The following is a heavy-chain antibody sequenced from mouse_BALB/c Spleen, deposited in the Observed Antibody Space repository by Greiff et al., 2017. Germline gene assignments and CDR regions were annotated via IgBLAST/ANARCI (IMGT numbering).Heavy chain of an antibody. Sequence: VQLVESGPGLVAPSQSLSITCTVSGFSLTGYGVNWVRQPPGKGLEWLGMIWGDGSTDYNSALKSRLSISKDNSKSQVFLKMNSLQTDDTARYYCAREGSTMITTRYAMDYWGQGTSVTVSS. CDR2: IWGDGST. J-gene: IGHJ4*01. CDR3: AREGSTMITTRYAMDY. CDR1: GFSLTGYG. D-gene: IGHD2-4*01. V-gene: IGHV2-6-7*01.